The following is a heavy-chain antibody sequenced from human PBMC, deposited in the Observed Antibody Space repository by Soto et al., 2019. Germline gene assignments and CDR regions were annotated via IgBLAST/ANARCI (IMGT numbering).Heavy chain of an antibody. V-gene: IGHV3-53*01. CDR1: EFTVSSSY. CDR3: ARDLGYSNSTYHYAMDV. D-gene: IGHD6-6*01. J-gene: IGHJ6*02. CDR2: IYAGGST. Sequence: GGSLRLSCAASEFTVSSSYMSWVRQAPGKGLEWVSVIYAGGSTYYADSVKGRFTFSRDNSKNTLYLQMNSLRAEDTAVYYCARDLGYSNSTYHYAMDVWGQGTTVTVSS.